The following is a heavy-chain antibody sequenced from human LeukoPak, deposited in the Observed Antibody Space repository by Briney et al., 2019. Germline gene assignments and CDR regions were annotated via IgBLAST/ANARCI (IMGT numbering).Heavy chain of an antibody. V-gene: IGHV3-23*01. CDR2: ISGSGGST. Sequence: PGGSLRLPCAASGFTFNYYAMSWVRQAPGKGLEWVSIISGSGGSTYYADSVKGRFTISRDNSKNTLYLQMNSLRAEDTAVYYCAKDVGNYYDSSGYYSPLYYFDYWGQGTLVTVSS. J-gene: IGHJ4*02. D-gene: IGHD3-22*01. CDR3: AKDVGNYYDSSGYYSPLYYFDY. CDR1: GFTFNYYA.